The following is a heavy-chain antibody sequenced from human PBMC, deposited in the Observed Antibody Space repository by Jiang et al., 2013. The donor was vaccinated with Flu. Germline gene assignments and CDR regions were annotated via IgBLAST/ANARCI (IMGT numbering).Heavy chain of an antibody. CDR1: GGSISSYY. Sequence: CTVSGGSISSYYWSWIRQPPGKGLEWIGYIYYSGSTNYNPSLKSRVTISVDTSKNQFSLKLSSVTAADTAVYYCARLLGYCSGGSCYPNSHYYYYGMDVWGQGTTVTVSS. CDR2: IYYSGST. V-gene: IGHV4-59*08. D-gene: IGHD2-15*01. J-gene: IGHJ6*02. CDR3: ARLLGYCSGGSCYPNSHYYYYGMDV.